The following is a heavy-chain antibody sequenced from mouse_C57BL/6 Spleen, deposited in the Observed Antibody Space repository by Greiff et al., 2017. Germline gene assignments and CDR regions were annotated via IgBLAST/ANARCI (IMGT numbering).Heavy chain of an antibody. Sequence: EVMLVESGGGLVKPGGSLKLSCAASGFTFSDYGMHWVRQAPEKGLEWVAYISSGSSTIYYADTVKGRFTISRDNAKNTLFLQMTSLRSEDTAMYYCARNRITTTYYAMDYWGQGTSVTVSS. D-gene: IGHD2-4*01. CDR2: ISSGSSTI. V-gene: IGHV5-17*01. J-gene: IGHJ4*01. CDR3: ARNRITTTYYAMDY. CDR1: GFTFSDYG.